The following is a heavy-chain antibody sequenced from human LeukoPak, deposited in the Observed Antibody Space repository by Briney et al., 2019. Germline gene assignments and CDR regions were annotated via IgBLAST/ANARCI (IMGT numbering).Heavy chain of an antibody. Sequence: PGGSLRLSCAASGFTFSSYSMSWVRQAPGKGLEWVSTFSGTGEITYYADSVKGRFTISRDTSKNTMYLQMNSLRAEDTATYYCAKGYSSSWYYFDYWGQGTLVTVSS. CDR3: AKGYSSSWYYFDY. CDR1: GFTFSSYS. J-gene: IGHJ4*02. V-gene: IGHV3-23*01. D-gene: IGHD6-13*01. CDR2: FSGTGEIT.